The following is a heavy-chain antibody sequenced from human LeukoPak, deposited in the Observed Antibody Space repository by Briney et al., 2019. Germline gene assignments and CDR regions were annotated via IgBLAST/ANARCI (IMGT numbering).Heavy chain of an antibody. CDR2: ISGSGGST. J-gene: IGHJ4*02. V-gene: IGHV3-23*01. Sequence: QSGGSLRLSCAASGFTFSSYAMSWVRQAPGKGLEWVSAISGSGGSTYYADSVKGRFTISRDNSKNTLYLQMNSLRAEDTAVYYCAKGQGGSYNFDYWGQGTLVTVSS. CDR1: GFTFSSYA. CDR3: AKGQGGSYNFDY. D-gene: IGHD1-26*01.